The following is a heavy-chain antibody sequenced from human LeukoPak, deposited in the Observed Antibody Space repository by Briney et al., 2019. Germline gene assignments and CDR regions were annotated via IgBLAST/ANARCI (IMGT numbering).Heavy chain of an antibody. J-gene: IGHJ4*02. CDR3: ARDYGDYDGFDY. CDR1: GGSFSGYY. CDR2: INHSGST. D-gene: IGHD4-17*01. Sequence: SETLSLTCAVYGGSFSGYYWSWIRQPPGKGLEWIGEINHSGSTNYNPSLKSRVTISVDTSKNQFSLKLSSVTAADTAVYYCARDYGDYDGFDYWGQGTLVTVSS. V-gene: IGHV4-34*01.